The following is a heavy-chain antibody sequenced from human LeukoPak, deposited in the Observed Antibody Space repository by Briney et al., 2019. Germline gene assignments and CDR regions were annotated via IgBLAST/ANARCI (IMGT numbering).Heavy chain of an antibody. CDR3: ARGIAADYFDY. CDR2: INPSGGST. D-gene: IGHD6-6*01. V-gene: IGHV1-46*01. Sequence: ASVKVSCKASGYTFTSYYMHWVRQAPGQGLEWMGIINPSGGSTSYAQKFQGRVTMTRDTSTSTVYMEMSRLRSEDTAVYYCARGIAADYFDYWGQGTLVTVSS. J-gene: IGHJ4*02. CDR1: GYTFTSYY.